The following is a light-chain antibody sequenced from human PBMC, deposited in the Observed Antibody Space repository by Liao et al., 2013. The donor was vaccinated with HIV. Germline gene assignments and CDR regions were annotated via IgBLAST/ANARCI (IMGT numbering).Light chain of an antibody. J-gene: IGLJ2*01. V-gene: IGLV3-1*01. CDR2: QDT. Sequence: SYEVSQAPSVTVSPGQTATITCSGDYLGNKYVYWYQQKTGQSPVLVIYQDTRRPSGIPERFSGSNSGDTATLTISGTQAMDEADYYCQAWDSSTGHVVFGGGTKLTVL. CDR3: QAWDSSTGHVV. CDR1: YLGNKY.